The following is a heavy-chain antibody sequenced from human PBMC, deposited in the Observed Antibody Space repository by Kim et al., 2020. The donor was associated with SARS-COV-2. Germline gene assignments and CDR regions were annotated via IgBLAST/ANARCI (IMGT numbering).Heavy chain of an antibody. J-gene: IGHJ6*02. Sequence: SVKVSCKASGGTFSSYAISWVRQAPGQGLEWMGGIIPIFGTANYAQKFQGRVTITADESTSTAYMELSSLRSEDTAVYYCAITDWSVFGVVMASDSLYYYYGMDVWGQGTTVTVSS. CDR2: IIPIFGTA. CDR1: GGTFSSYA. D-gene: IGHD3-3*01. V-gene: IGHV1-69*13. CDR3: AITDWSVFGVVMASDSLYYYYGMDV.